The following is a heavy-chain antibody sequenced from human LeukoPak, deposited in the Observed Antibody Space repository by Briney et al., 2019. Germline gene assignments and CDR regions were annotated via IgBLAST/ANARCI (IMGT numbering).Heavy chain of an antibody. V-gene: IGHV3-23*01. CDR1: GLTFSSYA. J-gene: IGHJ4*02. CDR2: ISGGGGST. D-gene: IGHD1-26*01. Sequence: PGGSLRLSCAASGLTFSSYAMSWVRQAPGKGLEWVSAISGGGGSTYYADSVKGRFTISRDNSKNTLYLQMNSLRAEDTAVYYCAKDLAAYSGRYFDYWGQGTLVTVSS. CDR3: AKDLAAYSGRYFDY.